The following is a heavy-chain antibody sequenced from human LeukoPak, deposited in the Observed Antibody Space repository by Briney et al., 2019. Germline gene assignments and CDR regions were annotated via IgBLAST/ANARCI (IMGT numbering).Heavy chain of an antibody. CDR2: ISSSSSTI. Sequence: PGGSLRLSCAASGFTFSSYSMNWVRQAPGKGLEWVSYISSSSSTIYYADSVKGRFTISRDNAKNSLYLQTNSLRAEDTAVYYCARDTRSITIFGVDFDYWGQGTLVTVSS. V-gene: IGHV3-48*01. J-gene: IGHJ4*02. D-gene: IGHD3-3*01. CDR3: ARDTRSITIFGVDFDY. CDR1: GFTFSSYS.